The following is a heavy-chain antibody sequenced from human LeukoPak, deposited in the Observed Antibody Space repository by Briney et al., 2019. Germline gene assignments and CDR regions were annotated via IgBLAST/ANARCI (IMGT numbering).Heavy chain of an antibody. CDR1: GGSISSSSYY. V-gene: IGHV4-39*01. D-gene: IGHD3-22*01. J-gene: IGHJ4*02. CDR2: IYYSGST. Sequence: PSETLSLTCTVSGGSISSSSYYWGWIRQPQGKGLEWIGGIYYSGSTYYNPSLKSRVTISVDTSKNQFSLKLSSVTAADTAVYYCARHKYYYDSSGYYYYFDYRGQGTLVTVSS. CDR3: ARHKYYYDSSGYYYYFDY.